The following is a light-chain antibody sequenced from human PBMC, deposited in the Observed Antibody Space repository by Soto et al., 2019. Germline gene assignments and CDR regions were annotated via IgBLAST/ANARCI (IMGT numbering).Light chain of an antibody. CDR3: QTWGTGIWV. Sequence: QSVLTQSPSASASLGASVKLTCTLSSGHSRYAIAWHQQQPEKGPRYLMKLNSDGSLSKGDGIPDRFSGSSSGAERYLTISSLQSEDEADYYCQTWGTGIWVFGGGTKLTVL. V-gene: IGLV4-69*02. J-gene: IGLJ3*02. CDR1: SGHSRYA. CDR2: LNSDGSL.